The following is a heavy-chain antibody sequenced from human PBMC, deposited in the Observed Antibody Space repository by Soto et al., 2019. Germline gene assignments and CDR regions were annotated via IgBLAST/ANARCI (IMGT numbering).Heavy chain of an antibody. V-gene: IGHV1-69*01. CDR2: IIPIFGTL. Sequence: QVQVVQSGAEVKRPGSSVKVSCKASGGTFSSYAINWVRQAPGQGPEWMGGIIPIFGTLNYAQKFQGRVTITADESTSTAYMELSSLRSDDTAVYYCARVGRESSGWSPSGLDVWGQGTTVTVSS. D-gene: IGHD6-19*01. CDR3: ARVGRESSGWSPSGLDV. CDR1: GGTFSSYA. J-gene: IGHJ6*02.